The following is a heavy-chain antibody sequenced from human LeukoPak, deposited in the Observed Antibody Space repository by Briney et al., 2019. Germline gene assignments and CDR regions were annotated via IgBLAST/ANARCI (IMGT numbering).Heavy chain of an antibody. CDR2: INHSGST. V-gene: IGHV4-34*01. CDR1: GGSFSGYY. D-gene: IGHD6-6*01. J-gene: IGHJ6*03. CDR3: ARGVRIAARPDPNRGVYYMDV. Sequence: PSETLSLTCAVYGGSFSGYYWSWIRQPPGKGLEWIGEINHSGSTNYNPSLKSRVTISVDTSKNQFSLKLSSVTAADTAVYYCARGVRIAARPDPNRGVYYMDVWGKGTTVTVSS.